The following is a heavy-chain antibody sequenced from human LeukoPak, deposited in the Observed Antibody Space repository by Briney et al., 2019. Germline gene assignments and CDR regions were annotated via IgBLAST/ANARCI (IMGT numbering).Heavy chain of an antibody. V-gene: IGHV4-30-4*01. J-gene: IGHJ5*02. CDR1: GGSISSGDYY. CDR3: ARVPLYCSSTSCSTGRWFDP. CDR2: IYYSGST. D-gene: IGHD2-2*01. Sequence: NPSQTLSLTCTVSGGSISSGDYYRSWIRQPPGKGLEWIGYIYYSGSTYYNPSLKSRVTISVDTSKNRFSLKLSSVTAADTAVYYCARVPLYCSSTSCSTGRWFDPWGQGTLVTVSS.